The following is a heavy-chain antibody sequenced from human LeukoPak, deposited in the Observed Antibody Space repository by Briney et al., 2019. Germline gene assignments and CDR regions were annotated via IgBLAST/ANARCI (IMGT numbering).Heavy chain of an antibody. D-gene: IGHD6-19*01. J-gene: IGHJ5*02. CDR2: IYYSGST. CDR1: GGSISSSSYY. V-gene: IGHV4-39*01. Sequence: SETLSLTCTVSGGSISSSSYYWGWIRQPPGKGLEWIGSIYYSGSTYYNPSLKSRATISVDTSKNQFSLKLSSVTAADTAVYYCAYSSGFLRWFDPWGQGTPVTVSS. CDR3: AYSSGFLRWFDP.